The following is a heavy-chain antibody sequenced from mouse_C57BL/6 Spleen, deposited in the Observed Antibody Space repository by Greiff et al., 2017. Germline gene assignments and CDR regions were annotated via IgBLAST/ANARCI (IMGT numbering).Heavy chain of an antibody. D-gene: IGHD2-3*01. J-gene: IGHJ4*01. CDR3: ATYDGYYDYYAMDY. CDR2: ISYDGSN. CDR1: GYSITSGYY. V-gene: IGHV3-6*01. Sequence: EVKLMESGPGLVKPSQSLSLTCSVTGYSITSGYYWNWIRQFPGNKLEWMGYISYDGSNNYNPSLKNRISITRDTSKNQFFLKLNSVTTEDTATYYCATYDGYYDYYAMDYWGQGTSVTVSS.